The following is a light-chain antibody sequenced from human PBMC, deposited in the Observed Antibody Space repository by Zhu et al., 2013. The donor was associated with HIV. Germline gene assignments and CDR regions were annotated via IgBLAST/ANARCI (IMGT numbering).Light chain of an antibody. CDR3: HHVNDNPA. Sequence: QMTQSPSTLSASVGDRVTITCRASQSISSWLAWYQQKPGKAPKLLIYAASTLQSGVPSRFSARGSGTEFTLTITSLQPQDFATYYCHHVNDNPAFGPGTKVDVK. V-gene: IGKV1-5*01. CDR1: QSISSW. CDR2: AAS. J-gene: IGKJ3*01.